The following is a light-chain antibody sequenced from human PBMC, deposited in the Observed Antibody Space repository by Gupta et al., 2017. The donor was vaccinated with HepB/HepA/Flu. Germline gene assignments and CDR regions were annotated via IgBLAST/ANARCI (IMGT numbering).Light chain of an antibody. J-gene: IGLJ2*01. Sequence: QSVLPQPPSASGTPGQRVTLSCSGSSSNIGSNTVNWYQQRPGTAPKLLIYSNNQRPSGVPDRFSGSKSGTAASRAISGLQAEDEADYYCAAWDDSLNAFVFGGGTKLTVL. CDR2: SNN. CDR3: AAWDDSLNAFV. V-gene: IGLV1-44*01. CDR1: SSNIGSNT.